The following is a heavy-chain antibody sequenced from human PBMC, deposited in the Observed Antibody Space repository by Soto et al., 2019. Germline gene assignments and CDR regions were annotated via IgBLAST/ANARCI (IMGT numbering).Heavy chain of an antibody. Sequence: GSLRLSCAASGFDFSSYAMSWVRQAPGKGLECISLISGTGVPTLYAESVKGRFSVSRDNSKDTLFLEMNNLGVDDTAMYYCAKSFCSSSSCFFLWVDPWGPGTLVTVS. V-gene: IGHV3-23*01. CDR2: ISGTGVPT. J-gene: IGHJ5*02. CDR3: AKSFCSSSSCFFLWVDP. CDR1: GFDFSSYA. D-gene: IGHD2-2*01.